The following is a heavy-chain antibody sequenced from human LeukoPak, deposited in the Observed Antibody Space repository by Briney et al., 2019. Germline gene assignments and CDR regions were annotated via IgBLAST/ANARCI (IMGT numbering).Heavy chain of an antibody. V-gene: IGHV7-4-1*02. CDR3: AREAAGRLWFGELFRDYYYYGMVV. CDR2: INTNTGNP. J-gene: IGHJ6*02. CDR1: GYTFTSYA. D-gene: IGHD3-10*01. Sequence: ASVKVSCKASGYTFTSYAMNWVRQAPGQGLEWMGWINTNTGNPTYAQGFTGRFVFSLDTSVSTAYLQISSLKAEDTAVYYCAREAAGRLWFGELFRDYYYYGMVVWGQGTTVTVSS.